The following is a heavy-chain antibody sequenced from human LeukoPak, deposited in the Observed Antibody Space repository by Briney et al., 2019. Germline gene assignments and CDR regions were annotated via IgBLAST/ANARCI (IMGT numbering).Heavy chain of an antibody. J-gene: IGHJ4*02. V-gene: IGHV4-59*08. CDR3: ARHSGSPLYFDY. Sequence: SETLSLTCTVSGGSISSYYWSWIRQPPGKGLEWIGYIYYSGSTNYNPSLKSRVTISVDTSKNQFSLKLSSVTAADTAVYYCARHSGSPLYFDYWGQGTLVTVSS. CDR1: GGSISSYY. D-gene: IGHD6-6*01. CDR2: IYYSGST.